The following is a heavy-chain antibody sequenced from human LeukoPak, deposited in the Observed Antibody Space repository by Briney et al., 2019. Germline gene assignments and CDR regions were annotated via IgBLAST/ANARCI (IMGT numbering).Heavy chain of an antibody. CDR2: IYYSGST. Sequence: PSETLSLTCTVSGGSISSYYWSWIRQPPGKGLEWIGYIYYSGSTYYNPSLKSRVTISVDTSKNQFSLKLSSVTAADTAVYYCARKGSLGYCSGGSCYSDWYFDLWGRGTLVTVSS. D-gene: IGHD2-15*01. V-gene: IGHV4-59*12. J-gene: IGHJ2*01. CDR3: ARKGSLGYCSGGSCYSDWYFDL. CDR1: GGSISSYY.